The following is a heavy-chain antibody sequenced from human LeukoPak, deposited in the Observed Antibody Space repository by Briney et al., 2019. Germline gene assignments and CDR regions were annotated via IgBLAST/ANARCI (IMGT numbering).Heavy chain of an antibody. CDR1: GFTFSSYS. J-gene: IGHJ4*02. CDR2: ISSSSSYI. V-gene: IGHV3-21*01. CDR3: ARGYYYDSSGHDY. Sequence: TGGSLGLSCAASGFTFSSYSMNWVRQAPGKGLEWVSSISSSSSYIYYADSVKGRFTISRDNAKNSLYLQMNSLRAGDTAVYYCARGYYYDSSGHDYWGQGTLVTVSS. D-gene: IGHD3-22*01.